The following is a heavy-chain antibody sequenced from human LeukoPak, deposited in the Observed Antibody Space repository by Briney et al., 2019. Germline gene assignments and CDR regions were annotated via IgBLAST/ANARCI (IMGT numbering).Heavy chain of an antibody. Sequence: SETLSLTCTVSGGSISTYYWTWIRQPPGKGLEWVWYVSYSGSTNYNPSIKSRVTISLDTSKRQFSLKLTSVTGADTAVYSCARLVVDSSAIKEVAVDIWGQGTLVSVSS. D-gene: IGHD2-2*01. J-gene: IGHJ4*02. CDR1: GGSISTYY. CDR3: ARLVVDSSAIKEVAVDI. V-gene: IGHV4-59*08. CDR2: VSYSGST.